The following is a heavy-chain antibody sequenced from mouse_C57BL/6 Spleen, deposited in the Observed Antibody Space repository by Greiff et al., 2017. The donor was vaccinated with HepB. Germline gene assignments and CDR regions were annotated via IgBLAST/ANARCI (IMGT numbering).Heavy chain of an antibody. V-gene: IGHV5-4*01. CDR3: ARDLGKCYDGYYWAMDY. Sequence: EVQGVESGGGLVKPGGSLKLSCAASGFTFSSYAMSWVRQTPEKRLEWVATISDGGSYTYYPDNVKGRFTISRENAKNNLYLQMSHLKSEDTAMYYCARDLGKCYDGYYWAMDYWGQGTSVTVSS. CDR1: GFTFSSYA. D-gene: IGHD2-3*01. J-gene: IGHJ4*01. CDR2: ISDGGSYT.